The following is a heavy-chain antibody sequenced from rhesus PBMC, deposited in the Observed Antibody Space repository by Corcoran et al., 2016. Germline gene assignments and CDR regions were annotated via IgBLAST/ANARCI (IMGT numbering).Heavy chain of an antibody. Sequence: VQLKESGPGLVKPSETLSLTCTVPGDSIIIVYACRWIRQTPGKGLEWIVYIGGYYNPSLKSRVTISKDTSKNQFALNLTSVTAADTAVYYCASGLNYGAPNFGLDSWGQGVVVTVSS. J-gene: IGHJ6*01. D-gene: IGHD1-26*01. V-gene: IGHV4-127*01. CDR2: IGG. CDR1: GDSIIIVYA. CDR3: ASGLNYGAPNFGLDS.